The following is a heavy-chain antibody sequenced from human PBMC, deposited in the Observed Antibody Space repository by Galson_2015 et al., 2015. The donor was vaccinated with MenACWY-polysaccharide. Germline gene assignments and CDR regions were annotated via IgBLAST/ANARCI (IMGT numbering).Heavy chain of an antibody. D-gene: IGHD2-15*01. Sequence: SLRLSCAASGFSFSTYWMHWVRHAPGKGLVWVSRINADGSATDYADSVRGRFTISRDNAKNTLYLEMNSLRAEDTAVYYCTKAGAQYCRVSSCFFKLFDPSRQGTLVAVSS. CDR3: TKAGAQYCRVSSCFFKLFDP. CDR1: GFSFSTYW. CDR2: INADGSAT. V-gene: IGHV3-74*01. J-gene: IGHJ5*02.